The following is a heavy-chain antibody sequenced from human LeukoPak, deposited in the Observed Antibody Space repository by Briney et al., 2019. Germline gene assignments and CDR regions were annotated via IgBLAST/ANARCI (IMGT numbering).Heavy chain of an antibody. CDR2: IKSKTDGGTT. CDR3: TTEYYYGSGSYSLFDY. CDR1: GFTFSNAW. J-gene: IGHJ4*02. V-gene: IGHV3-15*01. Sequence: GGSLRLSCAASGFTFSNAWMSWVRQAPGKGLEWVGRIKSKTDGGTTGYAAPVKGRFTISRDDSKNTLYLQMNSLKTEDTAVYYCTTEYYYGSGSYSLFDYWGQGTLVTVSS. D-gene: IGHD3-10*01.